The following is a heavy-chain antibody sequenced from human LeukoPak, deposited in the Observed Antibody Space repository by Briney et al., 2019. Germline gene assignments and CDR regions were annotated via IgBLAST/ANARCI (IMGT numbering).Heavy chain of an antibody. D-gene: IGHD5-12*01. V-gene: IGHV3-21*01. CDR1: GLSFRTYS. Sequence: GGSLRLSCAASGLSFRTYSMNWHRQAPGEVLAWFSFISSGRSFIYYTDSVKGRFTISRDNARNSVYLQMTRLGAEDTAVYYCASSIRGYSGKGFDSWGQGTLVTVSS. CDR3: ASSIRGYSGKGFDS. J-gene: IGHJ4*02. CDR2: ISSGRSFI.